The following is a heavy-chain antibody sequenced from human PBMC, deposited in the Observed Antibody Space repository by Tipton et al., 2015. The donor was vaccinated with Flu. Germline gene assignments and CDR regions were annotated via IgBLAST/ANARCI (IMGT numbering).Heavy chain of an antibody. D-gene: IGHD4-17*01. Sequence: QVQLVQSGAEVKKPGSSVKVSCKASGGTFSSYAISWVRQAPGQGLEWMGGIIPIFGTANYAQKFQGRVTITADESTSTAYMELSSLRSEDTAVYYCARDPSFYGEQQYYYYGMDVWGQGTTVTVSS. CDR1: GGTFSSYA. J-gene: IGHJ6*02. V-gene: IGHV1-69*01. CDR3: ARDPSFYGEQQYYYYGMDV. CDR2: IIPIFGTA.